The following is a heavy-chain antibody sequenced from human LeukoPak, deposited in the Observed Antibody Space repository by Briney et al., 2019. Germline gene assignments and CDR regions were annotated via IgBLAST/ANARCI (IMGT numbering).Heavy chain of an antibody. D-gene: IGHD2-2*03. Sequence: SVKVSCKASGGTFSSYAISWVRQAPGQGLEWMGGIIPIFGTANYAQKFQGRVTITTDESTSTAYMELSSLRSEDTAVYYCARAVYSYGYCDRTTCPNWFDPWGQGTLVTVSS. CDR1: GGTFSSYA. V-gene: IGHV1-69*05. CDR2: IIPIFGTA. J-gene: IGHJ5*02. CDR3: ARAVYSYGYCDRTTCPNWFDP.